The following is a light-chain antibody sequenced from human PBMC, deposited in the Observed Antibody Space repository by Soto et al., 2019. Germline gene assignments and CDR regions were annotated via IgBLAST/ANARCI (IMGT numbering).Light chain of an antibody. V-gene: IGLV1-47*01. Sequence: QSVLTQPPSASGTPGQRVTISCSGSSSNIGSNYVYWYQQLPGTAPKLLIYGNNKRPSGVPDRFSGAKSGTSASLAISGLRSEDEADYYCAAWDDSLSVVFGGGTKLTVL. J-gene: IGLJ2*01. CDR3: AAWDDSLSVV. CDR1: SSNIGSNY. CDR2: GNN.